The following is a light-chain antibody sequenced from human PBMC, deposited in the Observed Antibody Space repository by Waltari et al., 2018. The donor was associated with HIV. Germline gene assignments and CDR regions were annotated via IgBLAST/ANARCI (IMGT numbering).Light chain of an antibody. J-gene: IGKJ2*01. CDR3: QQYYSNSYT. V-gene: IGKV4-1*01. Sequence: DIVMTQSPESLAVSLGERATINCKSSQSVLYSSNNKNYLAWYQQKPGQPPKLLIYLASTRESGVPDRFSGSGSGTDFTLTISSLQTEDVAVYYCQQYYSNSYTFGQGTKLEIK. CDR2: LAS. CDR1: QSVLYSSNNKNY.